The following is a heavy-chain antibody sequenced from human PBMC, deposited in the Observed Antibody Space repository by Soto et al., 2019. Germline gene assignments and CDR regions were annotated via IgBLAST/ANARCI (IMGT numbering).Heavy chain of an antibody. CDR3: ARELLPAAIGYYYMDV. V-gene: IGHV3-33*01. CDR1: GFTFSSYG. Sequence: QVQLVESGGGVVQPGRSLRLSCTASGFTFSSYGMHWVRQAPGKGLEWVAVMWFDGSNEYYADSVKGRFTISRDYSRNTLYLQMNSLRAEDTAVYYCARELLPAAIGYYYMDVWGKGTTVTVSS. CDR2: MWFDGSNE. D-gene: IGHD2-2*02. J-gene: IGHJ6*03.